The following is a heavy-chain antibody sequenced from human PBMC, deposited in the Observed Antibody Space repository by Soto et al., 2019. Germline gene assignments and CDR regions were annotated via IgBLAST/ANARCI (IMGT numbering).Heavy chain of an antibody. D-gene: IGHD3-22*01. CDR3: ARAKQINYFGSSGYYSGPFDI. CDR2: IDNDGSTR. V-gene: IGHV3-74*01. CDR1: GFTFSTYW. J-gene: IGHJ3*02. Sequence: GGSLRLSCAASGFTFSTYWMHWVRQAPGRGLVWISRIDNDGSTRTYADSVKGRFTISRDNAKNTLYLQMNSLRAEDTAVYYCARAKQINYFGSSGYYSGPFDIWGQGTMVT.